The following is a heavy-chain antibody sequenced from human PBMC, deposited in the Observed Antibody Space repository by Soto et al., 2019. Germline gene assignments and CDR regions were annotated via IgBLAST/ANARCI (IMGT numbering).Heavy chain of an antibody. CDR2: INAGTGQT. D-gene: IGHD4-17*01. J-gene: IGHJ3*02. CDR3: ARVMTVQAFDI. V-gene: IGHV1-3*01. Sequence: GASVKVSFKASGYTFTRYGMHWVRQAPGQRLEWMGWINAGTGQTKYSQKLQGRVIITRDTSATTAYMELSSLRSEDTAVYYCARVMTVQAFDIWGQGTMVTVS. CDR1: GYTFTRYG.